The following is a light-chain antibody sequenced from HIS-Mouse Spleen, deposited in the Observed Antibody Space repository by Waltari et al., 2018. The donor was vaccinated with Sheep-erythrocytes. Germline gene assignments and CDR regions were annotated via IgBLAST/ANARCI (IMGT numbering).Light chain of an antibody. Sequence: EIVLTQSPATLSLSPGERATLSCRASQSVSSYLAWYQQKPGQAPRLLIYDASNRATGIAARFSGSGSGTEFTLTISSLEPEDCAVYYCQQRSNWPLTFGGGTKVEIK. CDR1: QSVSSY. CDR2: DAS. V-gene: IGKV3-11*01. J-gene: IGKJ4*01. CDR3: QQRSNWPLT.